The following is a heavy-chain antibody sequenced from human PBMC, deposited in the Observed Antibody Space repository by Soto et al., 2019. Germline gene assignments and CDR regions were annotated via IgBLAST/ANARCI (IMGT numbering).Heavy chain of an antibody. CDR3: ARDSGKYCSSGSCYSWFDP. D-gene: IGHD2-15*01. CDR1: GYTFTGYY. V-gene: IGHV1-2*04. Sequence: ASVKVSCKASGYTFTGYYMHWVRQAPGQGLEWMGWINPNSGGTNYAQKFQGWVTMTRDTSISTAYMELSRLRSDDTAVYYCARDSGKYCSSGSCYSWFDPWGQGTLVTVSS. CDR2: INPNSGGT. J-gene: IGHJ5*02.